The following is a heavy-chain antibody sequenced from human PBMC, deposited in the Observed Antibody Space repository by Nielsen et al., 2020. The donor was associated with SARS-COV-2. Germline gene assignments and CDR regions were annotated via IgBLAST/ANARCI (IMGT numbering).Heavy chain of an antibody. CDR3: AKGWEGVNYYYGMDV. Sequence: GGSLRLSCAASGFTFSSYSMNWVRQAPGKGLEWVSSISSSSSYIYYADSVKGRFTISRDNAKNSLYLQMNSLRAEDTAVYYCAKGWEGVNYYYGMDVWGQGTTVTVSS. CDR2: ISSSSSYI. D-gene: IGHD1-26*01. J-gene: IGHJ6*02. V-gene: IGHV3-21*04. CDR1: GFTFSSYS.